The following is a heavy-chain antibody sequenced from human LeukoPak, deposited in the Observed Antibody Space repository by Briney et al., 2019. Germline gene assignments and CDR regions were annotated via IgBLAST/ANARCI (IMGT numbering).Heavy chain of an antibody. V-gene: IGHV1-46*01. Sequence: GASVKVSCKASGYTFTSYYMHWVRQAPGQGLERMGIINPSGGSTSYAQKFQGRVTMTRDTSTSTVYMELSSLRSEDTAVYYCAREFVNRGEWEPCLDYWGQGTLVTVSS. CDR1: GYTFTSYY. CDR3: AREFVNRGEWEPCLDY. J-gene: IGHJ4*02. CDR2: INPSGGST. D-gene: IGHD1-26*01.